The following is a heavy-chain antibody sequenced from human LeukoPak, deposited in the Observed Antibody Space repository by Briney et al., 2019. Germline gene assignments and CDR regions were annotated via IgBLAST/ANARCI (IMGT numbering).Heavy chain of an antibody. CDR3: ARKMTGYSYGVDAFDI. J-gene: IGHJ3*02. CDR2: ISGSGGST. CDR1: GFTFSSYA. V-gene: IGHV3-23*01. D-gene: IGHD5-18*01. Sequence: GGSLRLSCAASGFTFSSYAMSWVRQAPGKGLEWVSAISGSGGSTYYADSVKGRFTISRDNSKNTLYLQMNSLRAEDTAVYYCARKMTGYSYGVDAFDIWGQGTMVTVSS.